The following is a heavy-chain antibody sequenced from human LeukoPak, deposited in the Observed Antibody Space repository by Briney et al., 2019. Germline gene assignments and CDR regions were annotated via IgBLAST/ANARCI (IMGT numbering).Heavy chain of an antibody. Sequence: GASVKVSCKASGYTFTGYYMHWVRQAPGQGLEWMGWINPNSGGTNYAQKFQGRVTMTRDTSISTAYMELSRLRSDDTAVYYRARDLGTTYYYGSGSYGYYYMDVWGKGTTVTVSS. CDR2: INPNSGGT. V-gene: IGHV1-2*02. J-gene: IGHJ6*03. CDR3: ARDLGTTYYYGSGSYGYYYMDV. CDR1: GYTFTGYY. D-gene: IGHD3-10*01.